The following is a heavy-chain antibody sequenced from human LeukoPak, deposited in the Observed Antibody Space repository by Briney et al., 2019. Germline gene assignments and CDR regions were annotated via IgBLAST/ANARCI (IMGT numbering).Heavy chain of an antibody. J-gene: IGHJ4*02. V-gene: IGHV1-69*13. CDR1: GGTFSSYA. Sequence: SVKVSCKASGGTFSSYAFSWVRQAPGQRLEWMGGIIPILGTAKYAQKFQGRVTITADESTTTVYMELISLRSDDTAVFYCARNAGSSWYYFDFWGQGTLVTVSS. D-gene: IGHD6-13*01. CDR2: IIPILGTA. CDR3: ARNAGSSWYYFDF.